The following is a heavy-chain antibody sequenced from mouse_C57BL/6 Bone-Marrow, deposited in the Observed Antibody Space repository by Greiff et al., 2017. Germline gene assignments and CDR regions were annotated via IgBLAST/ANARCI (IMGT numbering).Heavy chain of an antibody. CDR2: IHPNSGST. CDR1: GYTFTSYW. J-gene: IGHJ2*01. V-gene: IGHV1-64*01. Sequence: VQLQQPGAELVKPGASVKLSCKASGYTFTSYWMHWVKQRPGQGLEWIGMIHPNSGSTNYNEKFKSKATLTVDKSSSTAYMQLSSLTSEDSAVYYCARSRTMVTRDYWGQGTTLTVSS. D-gene: IGHD2-2*01. CDR3: ARSRTMVTRDY.